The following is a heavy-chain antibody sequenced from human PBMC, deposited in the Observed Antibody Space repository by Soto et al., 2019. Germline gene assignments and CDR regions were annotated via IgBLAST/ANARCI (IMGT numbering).Heavy chain of an antibody. J-gene: IGHJ5*02. CDR2: MNPISDNT. CDR3: ARGLTPDWFDP. V-gene: IGHV1-8*01. D-gene: IGHD3-9*01. Sequence: QVQLVQSGAEVKKPGASVKVSCKASGYTFTRYDINWVRQATGQGLEWMGWMNPISDNTGYAQKFQGRVTLTRNTSISTAYMELSSLRSDDTAVYYCARGLTPDWFDPWGQGTLVTVSS. CDR1: GYTFTRYD.